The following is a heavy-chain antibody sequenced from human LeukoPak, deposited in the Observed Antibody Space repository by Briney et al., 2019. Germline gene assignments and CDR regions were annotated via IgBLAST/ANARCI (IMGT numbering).Heavy chain of an antibody. V-gene: IGHV3-23*01. CDR1: GFTFSSYA. CDR2: ISGSGGST. CDR3: AKVRRKVVPAASFDY. J-gene: IGHJ4*02. D-gene: IGHD2-2*01. Sequence: GGSLRLSCAASGFTFSSYAMSWVRQAPGKGLEWVSAISGSGGSTYYADSVEGRFTISRDNSKNTLYLQMNSLRAEDTAVYYCAKVRRKVVPAASFDYWGQGTLVTVSS.